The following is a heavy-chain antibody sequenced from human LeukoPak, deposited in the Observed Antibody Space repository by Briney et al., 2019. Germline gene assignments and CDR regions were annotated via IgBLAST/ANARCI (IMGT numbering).Heavy chain of an antibody. CDR2: INRDGSIT. CDR1: GFTLSLYW. V-gene: IGHV3-74*01. CDR3: TRAVGSSPYY. Sequence: GGSLRLSCAASGFTLSLYWMHWVRQAPGKGLVWVSRINRDGSITDYADSVRGRFTISRDNAQNTLYLQMDSLRVEDTAVYYCTRAVGSSPYYWGQGILVTVSS. J-gene: IGHJ4*02. D-gene: IGHD1-26*01.